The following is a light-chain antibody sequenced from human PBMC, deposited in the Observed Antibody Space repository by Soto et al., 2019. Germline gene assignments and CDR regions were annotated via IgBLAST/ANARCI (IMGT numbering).Light chain of an antibody. CDR1: QSVSSGY. V-gene: IGKV3-20*01. CDR3: QQYGGSPRT. CDR2: DAS. Sequence: EIVLTQSPGTLSLSPGERDTLSCRASQSVSSGYLAWYQQKPGQAPRLLIYDASSRATGIPDRFSGSGSGTDFTLTISRLEPEDFAVYYCQQYGGSPRTFGQGTKVDIK. J-gene: IGKJ1*01.